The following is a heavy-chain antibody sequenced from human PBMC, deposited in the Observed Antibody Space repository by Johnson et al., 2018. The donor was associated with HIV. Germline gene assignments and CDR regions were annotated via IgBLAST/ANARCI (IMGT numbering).Heavy chain of an antibody. CDR3: AKGDYNFWSGDAFNI. J-gene: IGHJ3*02. D-gene: IGHD3-3*01. CDR1: GFTFDDYG. V-gene: IGHV3-20*04. Sequence: EMQLVESGGGVARPGGSLRLSCAASGFTFDDYGMSWVRQAPGKGLEWVSGINWNGGDTAYAGSVKGRFTISRDNAKSSLYLQMNSLRAEDTAVYYCAKGDYNFWSGDAFNIWGQGTMVTVSS. CDR2: INWNGGDT.